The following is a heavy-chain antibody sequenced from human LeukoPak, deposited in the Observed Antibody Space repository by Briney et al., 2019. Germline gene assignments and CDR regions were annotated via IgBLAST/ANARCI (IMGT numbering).Heavy chain of an antibody. D-gene: IGHD3-22*01. J-gene: IGHJ4*02. V-gene: IGHV1-18*01. CDR2: ISAYNGNT. CDR3: ARDVAEYYDSSGYFH. CDR1: GYTFTSYG. Sequence: ASVKVSRKASGYTFTSYGISWVRQAPGQGLEWMGWISAYNGNTNYAQKLQGRVTMTTDTSTSTAYMELRSLRSDDTAVYYCARDVAEYYDSSGYFHWGQGTLVTVSS.